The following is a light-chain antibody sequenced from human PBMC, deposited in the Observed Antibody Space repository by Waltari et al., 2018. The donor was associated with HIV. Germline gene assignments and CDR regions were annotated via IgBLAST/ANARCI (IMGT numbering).Light chain of an antibody. V-gene: IGKV4-1*01. J-gene: IGKJ1*01. CDR2: WAS. CDR3: QQYYSTPWT. CDR1: QSVLYKTNIKNY. Sequence: DIVMTQSPDSLAVSLGERATINCKSSQSVLYKTNIKNYLAGDQQKPGQPPRLLIYWASTRESWFPDRFSGSGSGTDFTLTISSLQAEDVAVYYCQQYYSTPWTFGQGTKVEIK.